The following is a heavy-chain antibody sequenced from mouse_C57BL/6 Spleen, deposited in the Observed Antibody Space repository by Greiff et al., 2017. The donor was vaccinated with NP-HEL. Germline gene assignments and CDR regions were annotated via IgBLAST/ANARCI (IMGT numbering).Heavy chain of an antibody. D-gene: IGHD1-1*01. J-gene: IGHJ2*01. Sequence: EVKLVESGGGLVKPGGSLKLSCAASGFTFSSYAMSWVRQTPEKRLEWVATISDGGSYTYYPVNVKGRFTISRDNAKNNLYLQMSHLKSEDTAMYYCARDYYGSSELYFDYWGQGTTRTVSS. CDR3: ARDYYGSSELYFDY. CDR1: GFTFSSYA. V-gene: IGHV5-4*01. CDR2: ISDGGSYT.